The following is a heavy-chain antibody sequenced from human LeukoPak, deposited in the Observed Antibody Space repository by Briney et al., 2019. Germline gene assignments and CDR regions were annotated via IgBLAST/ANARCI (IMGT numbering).Heavy chain of an antibody. J-gene: IGHJ4*02. V-gene: IGHV1-24*01. CDR1: GYTLTELS. Sequence: ASVKVSCKVSGYTLTELSMHWVRQAPGKGLEWMGGFDPEDGETIYAQKFQGRVTMTEDTSTDTAYMELSSLRSEDTAVYYCARSATSVGQWLVLFRYWGQGTLVTVSS. D-gene: IGHD6-19*01. CDR3: ARSATSVGQWLVLFRY. CDR2: FDPEDGET.